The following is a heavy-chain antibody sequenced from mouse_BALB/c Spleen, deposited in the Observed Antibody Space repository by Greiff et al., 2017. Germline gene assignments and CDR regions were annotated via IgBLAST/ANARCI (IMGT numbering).Heavy chain of an antibody. Sequence: EVKVVESGGGLVQPGGSLRLSCATSGFTFSDFYMEWVRQPPGKRLEWIAASRNKANDYTTEYSASVKGRFIVSRDTSQSILYLQMNALRAEDTAIYYCASDKTGSFAYWGQGTLVTVSA. CDR1: GFTFSDFY. J-gene: IGHJ3*01. CDR3: ASDKTGSFAY. V-gene: IGHV7-1*02. D-gene: IGHD4-1*01. CDR2: SRNKANDYTT.